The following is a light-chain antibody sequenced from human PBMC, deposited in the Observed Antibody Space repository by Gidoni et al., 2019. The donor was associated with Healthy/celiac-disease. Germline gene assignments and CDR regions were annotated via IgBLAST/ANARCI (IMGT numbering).Light chain of an antibody. CDR2: AAS. V-gene: IGKV1-9*01. J-gene: IGKJ3*01. Sequence: DIQLTQSPSFLSASVGDRVTITCRASQGISSYLAWYQQKPGKAPKLLIYAASPLQSGVPSRFRGSGSGTEFTLTISSLQPEDFATYYCQQFFTFGPXTNVDIK. CDR1: QGISSY. CDR3: QQFFT.